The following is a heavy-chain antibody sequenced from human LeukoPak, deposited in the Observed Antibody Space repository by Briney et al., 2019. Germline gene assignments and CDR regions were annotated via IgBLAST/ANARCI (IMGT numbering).Heavy chain of an antibody. D-gene: IGHD3-3*01. CDR2: INPNSGGT. Sequence: ASVKVSCKASGYTFTGYYMHWVRQAPGQGLERMGWINPNSGGTNYAQKFQGRVTMTRDTSISTAYMELSRLRSDDTAVYYCARGAYYDFWSGYSYFDYWGQGTLVTVSS. CDR3: ARGAYYDFWSGYSYFDY. V-gene: IGHV1-2*02. CDR1: GYTFTGYY. J-gene: IGHJ4*02.